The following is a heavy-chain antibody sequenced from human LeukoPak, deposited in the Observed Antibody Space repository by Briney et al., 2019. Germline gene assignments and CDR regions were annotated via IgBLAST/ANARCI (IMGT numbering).Heavy chain of an antibody. J-gene: IGHJ4*02. CDR3: ARGWEKGWLRHLDY. CDR1: GYSINSGYY. D-gene: IGHD5-12*01. CDR2: IYYSGST. V-gene: IGHV4-38-2*02. Sequence: SETLSLTCTVSGYSINSGYYWSWIRQPPGKRLEWIGSIYYSGSTYSNPTLKSRVTISVDTSKNQFSLKLSSVAAADTAVYYCARGWEKGWLRHLDYWGQGTLVTVSS.